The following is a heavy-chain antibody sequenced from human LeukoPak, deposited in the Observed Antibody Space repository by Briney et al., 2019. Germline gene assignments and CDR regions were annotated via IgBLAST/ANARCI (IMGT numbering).Heavy chain of an antibody. V-gene: IGHV4-59*08. D-gene: IGHD3-10*01. CDR1: GGSISSYY. CDR2: IYYSGST. Sequence: SETLSLNCTVSGGSISSYYWSWIRQPPGKGLEWIGYIYYSGSTNYNPSLKSRVTISVDTSKNQFSLKLSSVTAADTAVYYCARRGYYGSGSQPFDYWGQGTLVTVSS. J-gene: IGHJ4*02. CDR3: ARRGYYGSGSQPFDY.